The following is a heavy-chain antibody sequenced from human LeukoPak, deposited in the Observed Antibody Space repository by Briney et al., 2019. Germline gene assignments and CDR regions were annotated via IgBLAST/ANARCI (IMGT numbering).Heavy chain of an antibody. J-gene: IGHJ4*02. V-gene: IGHV3-30*03. D-gene: IGHD2-15*01. Sequence: GGSLRLSCAASGFTFSSYGMHWVRQAPGKGLEWVAVISYDGSNKYYADSVQGRFTISRDNSKNTPYLQMNSLRAEDTAVYYCARDRGYSVDYWGQGTLVTVSS. CDR2: ISYDGSNK. CDR3: ARDRGYSVDY. CDR1: GFTFSSYG.